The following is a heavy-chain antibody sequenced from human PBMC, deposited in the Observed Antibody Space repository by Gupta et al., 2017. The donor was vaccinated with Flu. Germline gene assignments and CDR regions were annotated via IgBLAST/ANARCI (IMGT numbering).Heavy chain of an antibody. J-gene: IGHJ3*02. CDR2: VRSAGGTV. Sequence: EVQLVESGGGLVQPGGSLRLSCAAAGFTFSTYSMHWVRQAPGKGLEWVSYVRSAGGTVYYGDSVKGRFTISRDNANNSLYLQMNSLRDEDTAVYYCAREYSSSSGRAFDIWGQGTMVTVSS. D-gene: IGHD6-6*01. CDR3: AREYSSSSGRAFDI. V-gene: IGHV3-48*02. CDR1: GFTFSTYS.